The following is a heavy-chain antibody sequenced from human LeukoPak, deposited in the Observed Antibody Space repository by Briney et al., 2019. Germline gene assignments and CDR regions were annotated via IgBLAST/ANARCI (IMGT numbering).Heavy chain of an antibody. CDR3: ARAYNSSWPMGLSAFDI. CDR1: GFTFSSYS. Sequence: GGSLRLSCAASGFTFSSYSMNWVRQAPGKGLEWVSYISSSSSTIYYADSVKGRFAISRDNAKNSLYLQMNSLRAEDTAVYYCARAYNSSWPMGLSAFDIWGQGTMVTVSS. CDR2: ISSSSSTI. J-gene: IGHJ3*02. V-gene: IGHV3-48*01. D-gene: IGHD6-13*01.